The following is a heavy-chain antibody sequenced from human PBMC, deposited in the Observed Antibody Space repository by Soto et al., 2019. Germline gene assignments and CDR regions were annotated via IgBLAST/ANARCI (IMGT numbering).Heavy chain of an antibody. CDR2: IGTAGDT. V-gene: IGHV3-13*04. J-gene: IGHJ5*02. CDR3: ARDRSRGWFDP. Sequence: AGGSLRLSCAASGFTFSSYDMHWVRQATGKGLEWVSAIGTAGDTYYPGSVKGRFTISRENAKNSLYLQMNSLRAGDTAVYYCARDRSRGWFDPWGQGTLVTVSS. D-gene: IGHD3-10*01. CDR1: GFTFSSYD.